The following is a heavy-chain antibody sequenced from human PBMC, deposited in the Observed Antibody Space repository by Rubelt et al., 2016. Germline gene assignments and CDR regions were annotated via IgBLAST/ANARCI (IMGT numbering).Heavy chain of an antibody. V-gene: IGHV4-34*01. CDR1: GGSFSGYY. CDR3: AGGDVWSCYYGRYGMDV. D-gene: IGHD3-3*01. J-gene: IGHJ6*02. Sequence: QVQLQQWGAGLLKPSETLSLTCAVYGGSFSGYYWSWIRQPPGKGLEWIGEINHSGSTNYNPSLKNRVTISVDTSKNQFSLGLGSVTAADTAVYYCAGGDVWSCYYGRYGMDVWGQGTTVTVSS. CDR2: INHSGST.